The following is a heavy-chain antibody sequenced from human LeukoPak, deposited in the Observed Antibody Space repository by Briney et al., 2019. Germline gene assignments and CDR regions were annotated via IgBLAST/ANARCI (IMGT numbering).Heavy chain of an antibody. CDR3: ARVLKGRAPFDY. CDR2: IYHSGST. Sequence: SETLSLTCTVSGYSINSGYYWGWIRQPPGKGLEWIGSIYHSGSTYYNPSLKSRVTISVDTSKNQFSLKLSSVTAADTAVYYCARVLKGRAPFDYWGQGTLVTVSS. J-gene: IGHJ4*02. V-gene: IGHV4-38-2*02. CDR1: GYSINSGYY.